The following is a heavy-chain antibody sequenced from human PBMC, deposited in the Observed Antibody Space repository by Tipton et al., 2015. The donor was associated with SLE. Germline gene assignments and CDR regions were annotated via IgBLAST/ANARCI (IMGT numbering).Heavy chain of an antibody. CDR3: ARHDMEQWYAFDI. CDR1: GGSFSGYY. J-gene: IGHJ3*02. CDR2: INHSGST. D-gene: IGHD6-19*01. V-gene: IGHV4-34*01. Sequence: TLSLTCAVYGGSFSGYYWSWIRQPPGKGLEWIGEINHSGSTNYNPSLKSRVTISVDASKNQFSLKLSSVTAADTAVDYCARHDMEQWYAFDIWGQGTMVTVSS.